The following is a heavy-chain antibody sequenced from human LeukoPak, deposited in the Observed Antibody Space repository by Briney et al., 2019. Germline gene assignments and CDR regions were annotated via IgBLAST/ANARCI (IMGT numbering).Heavy chain of an antibody. V-gene: IGHV3-21*01. D-gene: IGHD5-18*01. Sequence: GGSLRLSCAASGLPFSSYSMNWVRQAPGKGLEWVSSISSSSSYIYYADSVKGRFTISRDNAKTALYQQMNSMRAEDTAVYYCARDLSGVTGYTYGRGIDYWGQGTVVTVSS. CDR2: ISSSSSYI. CDR3: ARDLSGVTGYTYGRGIDY. CDR1: GLPFSSYS. J-gene: IGHJ4*02.